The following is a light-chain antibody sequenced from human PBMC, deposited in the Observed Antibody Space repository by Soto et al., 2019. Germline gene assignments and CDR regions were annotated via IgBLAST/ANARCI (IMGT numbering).Light chain of an antibody. V-gene: IGKV3-20*01. CDR2: GAS. Sequence: EIVLTQSPGTLSLSPGERATLSCRASQTLAYNYLAWYQQKPGQAPRLLIYGASDRAAGIPDRFSGSGSGTDFTLIISRLAPEDFAVYHCQQYGSSPRTFGQGTKLEIK. CDR3: QQYGSSPRT. J-gene: IGKJ2*02. CDR1: QTLAYNY.